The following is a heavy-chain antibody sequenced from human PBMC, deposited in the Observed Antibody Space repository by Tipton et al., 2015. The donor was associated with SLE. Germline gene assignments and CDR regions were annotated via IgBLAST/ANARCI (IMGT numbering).Heavy chain of an antibody. CDR2: IFSSGTT. D-gene: IGHD3-10*01. V-gene: IGHV4-4*07. Sequence: TLSLTCTVSGASISDYYWSWIRQPAGKGLEWIGRIFSSGTTNYNPSLKSRVTMSLDTPKNQFSLKLTSVTAADTAVYYCARDRGRDFFFDYWGQGTL. CDR1: GASISDYY. J-gene: IGHJ4*02. CDR3: ARDRGRDFFFDY.